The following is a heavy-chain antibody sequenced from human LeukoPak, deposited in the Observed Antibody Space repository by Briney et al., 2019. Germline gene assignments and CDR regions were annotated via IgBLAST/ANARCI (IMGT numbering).Heavy chain of an antibody. Sequence: PGGSLRLSCAASGFTFSNAWMNWVRQAPGKGLEWVGRIKSKTDGGTTDYAAPVKGRFTISRDDSKNTMYLQMNSLKTEDTAVYYCTTATPVAMVYAGVWSWFDPWGQGTLVTVSS. V-gene: IGHV3-15*07. D-gene: IGHD2-8*01. CDR3: TTATPVAMVYAGVWSWFDP. CDR2: IKSKTDGGTT. CDR1: GFTFSNAW. J-gene: IGHJ5*02.